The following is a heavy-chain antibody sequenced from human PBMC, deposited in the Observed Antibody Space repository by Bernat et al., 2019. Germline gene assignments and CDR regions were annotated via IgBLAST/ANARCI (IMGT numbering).Heavy chain of an antibody. D-gene: IGHD2-8*02. J-gene: IGHJ5*02. CDR2: ISYDGSNK. CDR3: AKDGTAYCTGGDCNWFDP. Sequence: QVQLVESGGGVVQPGRSLRLSCAASGFTFSSYGMHWVRQAPGKGLEWVAVISYDGSNKYYADSVKGRFTISRDNSKIPLYLQMNSLRAEDTAVYYCAKDGTAYCTGGDCNWFDPWGQGTLVTVSS. V-gene: IGHV3-30*18. CDR1: GFTFSSYG.